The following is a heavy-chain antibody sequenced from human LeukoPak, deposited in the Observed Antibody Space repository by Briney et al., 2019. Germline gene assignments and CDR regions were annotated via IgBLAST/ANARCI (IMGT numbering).Heavy chain of an antibody. Sequence: GESLKISCVASEFSVSYNYMSWVRQAPGKGLEWVSVIDTGGGTKYSDSVKGRFTISRDNSKDTLYLQMNNLRAEDTAIYYCARGRDPFDYWGQGTLVTVSS. J-gene: IGHJ4*02. CDR2: IDTGGGT. CDR1: EFSVSYNY. V-gene: IGHV3-66*02. CDR3: ARGRDPFDY.